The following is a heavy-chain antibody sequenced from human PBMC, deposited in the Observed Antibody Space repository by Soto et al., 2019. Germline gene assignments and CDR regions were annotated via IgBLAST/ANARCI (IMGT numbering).Heavy chain of an antibody. CDR1: GYTFTGYY. Sequence: ASVKVSCKACGYTFTGYYMHWVRQAPGQGREWMGWINPNSGDTNYAQKFRGRVTMSRDTSISSAYLELRRLRSDDTAVYYCARLRQLGIAAAGITDFEYWGQRTLVTVS. CDR3: ARLRQLGIAAAGITDFEY. CDR2: INPNSGDT. J-gene: IGHJ4*02. V-gene: IGHV1-2*02. D-gene: IGHD6-13*01.